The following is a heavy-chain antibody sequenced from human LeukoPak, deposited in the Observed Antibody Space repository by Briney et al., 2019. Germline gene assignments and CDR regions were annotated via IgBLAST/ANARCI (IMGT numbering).Heavy chain of an antibody. Sequence: SETLSLNCTVSGGSISSYYWSWIRQPPGKGLEWIGYIYYSGSTNYNPSLKSRVTISVDTSKNQFSLKLSSVTAADTAVYYCATGQFGEFLFDYWGQGTLVTVSS. CDR2: IYYSGST. CDR1: GGSISSYY. J-gene: IGHJ4*02. V-gene: IGHV4-59*01. D-gene: IGHD3-10*01. CDR3: ATGQFGEFLFDY.